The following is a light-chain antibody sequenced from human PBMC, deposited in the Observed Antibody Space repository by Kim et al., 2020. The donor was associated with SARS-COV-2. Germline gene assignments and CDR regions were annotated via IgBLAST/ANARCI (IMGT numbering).Light chain of an antibody. CDR3: CSYAGSSTVI. CDR2: EVN. Sequence: GRSITISCTGTSMDVGSYNLVSWYQQHPGRAPKPMIYEVNGRPSGVSNRFSGSKSGNTASLTISGLQAEDEADYYCCSYAGSSTVIFGGGTQLTVL. V-gene: IGLV2-23*02. J-gene: IGLJ2*01. CDR1: SMDVGSYNL.